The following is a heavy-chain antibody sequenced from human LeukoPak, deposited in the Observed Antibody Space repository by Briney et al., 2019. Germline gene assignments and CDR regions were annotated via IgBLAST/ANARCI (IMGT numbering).Heavy chain of an antibody. CDR1: GGSISSSRYY. D-gene: IGHD3-10*01. V-gene: IGHV4-39*07. CDR2: IYYSGST. J-gene: IGHJ3*02. CDR3: ARGLLWFEELLYHDAFDI. Sequence: PSETLSLTCTVSGGSISSSRYYWGWIRQPPGKGLEWLGSIYYSGSTYYNPYLKSRVTISVDTSKTQFSLKLTSVTAADTAVYYCARGLLWFEELLYHDAFDIWGQGTMVTVSS.